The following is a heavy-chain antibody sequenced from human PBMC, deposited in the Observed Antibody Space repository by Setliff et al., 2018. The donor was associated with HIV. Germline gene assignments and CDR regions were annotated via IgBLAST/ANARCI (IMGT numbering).Heavy chain of an antibody. D-gene: IGHD1-26*01. V-gene: IGHV1-18*01. Sequence: ASVKVSCKASGYSFFSYSITWVRQAPGQGLELVGWINCYSGDSKFPEKLQGRITMTADTSTSTAYMELRNLTSDDTAMYYCARATYSGSPNPPQDYWGQGTLVTVSS. CDR3: ARATYSGSPNPPQDY. CDR2: INCYSGDS. CDR1: GYSFFSYS. J-gene: IGHJ4*02.